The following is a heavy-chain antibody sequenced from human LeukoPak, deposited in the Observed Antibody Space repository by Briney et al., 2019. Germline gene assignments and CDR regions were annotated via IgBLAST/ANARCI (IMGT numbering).Heavy chain of an antibody. J-gene: IGHJ5*02. Sequence: SETLSLTCTVSGDSISSFYWSWIRQPPGKGLEWIGYISYSGSTNYNPSLKSRVTISIDTSKNQFSLKLSSVTAADTAVYYCATLPFHLGAPGNNWFDPWGQGTLVTVSS. CDR2: ISYSGST. CDR3: ATLPFHLGAPGNNWFDP. V-gene: IGHV4-59*08. D-gene: IGHD1-1*01. CDR1: GDSISSFY.